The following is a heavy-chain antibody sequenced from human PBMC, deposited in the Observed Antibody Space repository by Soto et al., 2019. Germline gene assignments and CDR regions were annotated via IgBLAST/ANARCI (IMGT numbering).Heavy chain of an antibody. V-gene: IGHV3-23*01. Sequence: GGSLRLSCAASGFTFSSDAMSWVRQAPGKGLEWVSAISGSGGSTYYADFVKGRFTISRDNSKSTLYLQMDSLRVEDTAVYYRAKGGWLSSYYFYYMDVWGKGTTVTVSS. D-gene: IGHD3-22*01. CDR2: ISGSGGST. CDR3: AKGGWLSSYYFYYMDV. CDR1: GFTFSSDA. J-gene: IGHJ6*03.